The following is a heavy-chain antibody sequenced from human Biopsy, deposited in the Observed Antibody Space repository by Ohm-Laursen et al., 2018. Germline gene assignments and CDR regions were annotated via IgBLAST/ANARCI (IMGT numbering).Heavy chain of an antibody. CDR1: EFIFCRFW. D-gene: IGHD3-10*01. CDR3: TRAEAGSGSLLYFDY. J-gene: IGHJ4*02. V-gene: IGHV3-74*01. CDR2: INSDGSST. Sequence: SLRLSCAASEFIFCRFWMYWVRQAPGKGLVWASRINSDGSSTNYADAVKSRFTISRDNAKNTVFLQMNSLRAEDTAVYYCTRAEAGSGSLLYFDYWGQGTLVTVSS.